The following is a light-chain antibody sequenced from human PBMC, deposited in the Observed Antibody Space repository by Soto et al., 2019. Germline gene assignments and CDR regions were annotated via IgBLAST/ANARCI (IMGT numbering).Light chain of an antibody. V-gene: IGKV3-15*01. Sequence: EIVGTRAPATLSVSPGERATLSCRASQSVSSNLAWYQQKPGQAPRLLIYGASTRATGIPARFSGSGPGTEFTLTISSLQSEDFAVYYCQQYNNWRGTFGQGTKV. J-gene: IGKJ1*01. CDR2: GAS. CDR3: QQYNNWRGT. CDR1: QSVSSN.